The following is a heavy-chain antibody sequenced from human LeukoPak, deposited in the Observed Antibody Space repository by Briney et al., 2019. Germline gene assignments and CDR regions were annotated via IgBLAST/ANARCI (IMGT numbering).Heavy chain of an antibody. V-gene: IGHV1-69*13. CDR3: ARVSTAMVRYNWFDP. CDR1: GGTFSSYA. J-gene: IGHJ5*02. CDR2: IIPIFGTA. D-gene: IGHD5-18*01. Sequence: AASVKVSCKASGGTFSSYAISWVRQAPGQGLEWMGGIIPIFGTANYAQKFQGRVTITADESTSTAYMELSSLRSEDTAVYYCARVSTAMVRYNWFDPWGRGTLVTVSS.